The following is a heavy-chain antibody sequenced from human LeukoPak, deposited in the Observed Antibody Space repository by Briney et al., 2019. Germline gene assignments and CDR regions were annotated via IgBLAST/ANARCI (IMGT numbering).Heavy chain of an antibody. D-gene: IGHD3-16*01. J-gene: IGHJ4*02. CDR3: ARDAGWGRLDS. CDR2: IYGDGSFT. Sequence: PGGSLRLSCAASGFTFSNFWMHWVRQAPGKGLVWVALIYGDGSFTRYADSVKGRFLISRDNAKNTLYLQMNSLRVEDTGFYYCARDAGWGRLDSWGQGALVTVSS. CDR1: GFTFSNFW. V-gene: IGHV3-74*01.